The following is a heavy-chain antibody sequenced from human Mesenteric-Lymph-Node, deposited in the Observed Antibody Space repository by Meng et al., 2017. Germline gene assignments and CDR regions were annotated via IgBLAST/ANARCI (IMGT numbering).Heavy chain of an antibody. CDR3: ARGEVEMATIFY. CDR1: GFSISSGFY. V-gene: IGHV4-38-2*02. Sequence: SETLSLTCTVSGFSISSGFYWGWIRQPPGKGLEWIGEINHSGSTNYNPSLKSRVTISVDTSKNQFSLKLSSVTAADTAVYYCARGEVEMATIFYWGQGTLVTVSS. D-gene: IGHD5-24*01. J-gene: IGHJ4*02. CDR2: INHSGST.